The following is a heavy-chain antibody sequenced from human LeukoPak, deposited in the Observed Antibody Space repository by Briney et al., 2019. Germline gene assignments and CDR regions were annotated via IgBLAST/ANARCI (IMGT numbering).Heavy chain of an antibody. Sequence: PGGSLRLSCAASGFTFDDYAMHWVRQAPGKGLEWVSGISWNSGSIGYADSVKGRFTISRDNAKNSLYLQMNSLRAEDMALYYCVKGTYYYDSSGYFDYWGQGTLVTVSS. D-gene: IGHD3-22*01. CDR3: VKGTYYYDSSGYFDY. J-gene: IGHJ4*02. CDR2: ISWNSGSI. CDR1: GFTFDDYA. V-gene: IGHV3-9*03.